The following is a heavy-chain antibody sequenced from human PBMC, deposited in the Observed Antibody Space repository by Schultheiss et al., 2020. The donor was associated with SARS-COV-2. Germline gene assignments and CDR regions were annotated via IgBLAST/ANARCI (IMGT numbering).Heavy chain of an antibody. J-gene: IGHJ6*02. Sequence: ASVKVSCKASGYTFTGYYMHWVRQAPGQGLEWMGWINPNSGGTNYAQKFQGWVTMTRDTSISTAYMELRSLRSDDTAVYYCARDVGGDPYYYYYYGMDVWGQGTTVTVSS. CDR2: INPNSGGT. D-gene: IGHD3-16*01. V-gene: IGHV1-2*04. CDR3: ARDVGGDPYYYYYYGMDV. CDR1: GYTFTGYY.